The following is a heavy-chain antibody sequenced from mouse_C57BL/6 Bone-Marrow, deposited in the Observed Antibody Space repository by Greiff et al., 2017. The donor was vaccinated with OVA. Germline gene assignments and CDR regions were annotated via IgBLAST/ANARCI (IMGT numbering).Heavy chain of an antibody. Sequence: EVQLQQSGAELVRPGASVKLSCTASGFNIKDDYMHWVKQRPEQGLEWIGWIVPENGDTEYASKFQGKATITADTSSNTAYLQLTILTAEDTAVYYCTSYGNFDYWGQGTTLTVSS. CDR1: GFNIKDDY. CDR2: IVPENGDT. D-gene: IGHD2-1*01. J-gene: IGHJ2*01. V-gene: IGHV14-4*01. CDR3: TSYGNFDY.